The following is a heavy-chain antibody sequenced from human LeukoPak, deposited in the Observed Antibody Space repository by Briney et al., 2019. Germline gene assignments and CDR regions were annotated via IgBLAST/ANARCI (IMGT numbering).Heavy chain of an antibody. D-gene: IGHD5-24*01. J-gene: IGHJ3*02. CDR3: ARIEMGNAFDI. V-gene: IGHV1-69*04. CDR2: IIPILGIA. Sequence: PVKVSCKASGGTFSSYAISWVRQAPGQGLEWMGRIIPILGIANYAQKFQGRVTITADKSTSTAYMELSSLRSEDTAVYYCARIEMGNAFDIWGQGTMVTVSS. CDR1: GGTFSSYA.